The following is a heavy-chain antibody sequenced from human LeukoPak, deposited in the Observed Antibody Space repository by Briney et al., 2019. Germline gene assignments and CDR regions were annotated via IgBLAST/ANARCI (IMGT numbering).Heavy chain of an antibody. CDR3: ARQVWSSGWKVPARWFDP. J-gene: IGHJ5*02. D-gene: IGHD6-19*01. V-gene: IGHV4-59*08. Sequence: SETLSLICTVSGGSISHYYWSWIRQPPGKGLEWIGYSSYSGSTKYNPSLKSRVTMSVDTSKSQFSLKLTSVTAADTAVYYCARQVWSSGWKVPARWFDPWGQGTLVTVSS. CDR1: GGSISHYY. CDR2: SSYSGST.